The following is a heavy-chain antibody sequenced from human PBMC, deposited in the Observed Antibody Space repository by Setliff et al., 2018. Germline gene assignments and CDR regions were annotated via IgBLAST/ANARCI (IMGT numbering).Heavy chain of an antibody. CDR1: GYTFTDYI. D-gene: IGHD2-8*01. CDR3: LRLVRYCSRTSCQRTSGDEV. Sequence: ASVKVSCKASGYTFTDYIINWVRQAPGQGLEWVGWISPYTGNTYSAQRFQGRVTMTTDTSTNMAYLELRGLRSDDTAVYYCLRLVRYCSRTSCQRTSGDEVWGQGALVTVSS. V-gene: IGHV1-18*01. CDR2: ISPYTGNT. J-gene: IGHJ4*02.